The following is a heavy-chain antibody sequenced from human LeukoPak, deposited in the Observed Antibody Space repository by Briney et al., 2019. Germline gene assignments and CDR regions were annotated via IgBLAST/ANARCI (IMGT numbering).Heavy chain of an antibody. CDR2: MNPNSANT. CDR1: GYTFTSYD. D-gene: IGHD2-15*01. CDR3: ARAGWVAQEIGY. J-gene: IGHJ4*02. Sequence: GASVTVSCTASGYTFTSYDLNWVRQAPGQGLEWMGWMNPNSANTAYIQKFQGRVTMTRNTSISTAYLELSSLRSDDTAVYYCARAGWVAQEIGYWGQGTLVTVSS. V-gene: IGHV1-8*01.